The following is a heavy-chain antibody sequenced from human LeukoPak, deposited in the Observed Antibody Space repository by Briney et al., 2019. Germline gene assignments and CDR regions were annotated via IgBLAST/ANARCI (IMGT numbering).Heavy chain of an antibody. Sequence: GGSLRLSCAASGFTFSSYAMSWVRQAPGKGLEWVSAISGSGGSTYYADSVKGRFIISRDNAKNSLYLQMNSLRAEDTAVYYCASSNCSGGSCYFQHWGQGTLVTVSS. CDR2: ISGSGGST. V-gene: IGHV3-23*01. CDR3: ASSNCSGGSCYFQH. CDR1: GFTFSSYA. J-gene: IGHJ1*01. D-gene: IGHD2-15*01.